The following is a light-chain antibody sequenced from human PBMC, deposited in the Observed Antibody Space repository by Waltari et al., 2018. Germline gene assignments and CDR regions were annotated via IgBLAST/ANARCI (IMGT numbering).Light chain of an antibody. CDR1: ALPKKY. CDR3: LSPETRGSWV. V-gene: IGLV3-25*03. Sequence: SYELTQSPSVSLSPGQTARITSRGDALPKKYAYWYQKKPGQAPVLIIFKDRERPSGIPERFSGSTSGTTVTLTITGVQAEDEADYYCLSPETRGSWVFGGGTKLTVL. J-gene: IGLJ2*01. CDR2: KDR.